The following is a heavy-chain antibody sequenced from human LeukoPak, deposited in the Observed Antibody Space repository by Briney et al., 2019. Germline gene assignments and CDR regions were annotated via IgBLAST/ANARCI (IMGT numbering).Heavy chain of an antibody. V-gene: IGHV5-51*01. J-gene: IGHJ4*02. D-gene: IGHD3-22*01. Sequence: GESLKISCKSSGYSFTIYWIGWVRQVPGKGLEWMGIIYPGDSDTRYSPSFQGQVTISVDKSISTAYLQWNSLKASDTAMYYCARIGIEDDSSGYHPYYFDYWGQGTLVTVSS. CDR2: IYPGDSDT. CDR1: GYSFTIYW. CDR3: ARIGIEDDSSGYHPYYFDY.